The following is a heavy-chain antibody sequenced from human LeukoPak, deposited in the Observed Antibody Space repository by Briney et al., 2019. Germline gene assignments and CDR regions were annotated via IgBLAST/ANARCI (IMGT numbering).Heavy chain of an antibody. CDR1: GFTFSSYE. V-gene: IGHV3-48*03. CDR3: ARGGSYYCLDY. J-gene: IGHJ4*02. CDR2: ISSGSGTI. Sequence: GGSLRLSCAASGFTFSSYEMNWVRQAPGKGLEWVSYISSGSGTIYYADSVKGRFIISRDNSKNSLSLQMNSLRAEDTAVYYCARGGSYYCLDYWGQGTLVTVSS. D-gene: IGHD1-26*01.